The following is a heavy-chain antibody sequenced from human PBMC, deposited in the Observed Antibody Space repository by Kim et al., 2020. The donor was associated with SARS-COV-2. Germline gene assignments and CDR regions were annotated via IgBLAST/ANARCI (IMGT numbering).Heavy chain of an antibody. CDR3: AGRRDILTGYSSEY. CDR2: IYYSGST. D-gene: IGHD3-9*01. CDR1: GGSISSYY. V-gene: IGHV4-59*01. J-gene: IGHJ4*02. Sequence: SETLSLTCTVSGGSISSYYWSWLRQPPGKGLEWIGYIYYSGSTNYNPSLKSRVTMSIDTSKHQFSLRLSSVSAADTAMYYCAGRRDILTGYSSEYWGQGILVTVTS.